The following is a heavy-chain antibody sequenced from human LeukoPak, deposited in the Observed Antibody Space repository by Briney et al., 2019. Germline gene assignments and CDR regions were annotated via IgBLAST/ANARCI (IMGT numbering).Heavy chain of an antibody. CDR2: ISYDGSNK. CDR3: ATGNDAADY. CDR1: GFTFSNYA. J-gene: IGHJ4*02. Sequence: PGRSLRLSCAASGFTFSNYAMHWVRQAPGKGLEWVAVISYDGSNKYYADSVKGQFTISRDNSKNTLYLQMNSLRAEDTAVYYCATGNDAADYWGQGTLVTVSS. V-gene: IGHV3-30-3*01. D-gene: IGHD1-1*01.